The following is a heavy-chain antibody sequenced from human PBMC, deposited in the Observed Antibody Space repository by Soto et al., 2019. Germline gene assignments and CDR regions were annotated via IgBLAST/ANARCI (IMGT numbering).Heavy chain of an antibody. J-gene: IGHJ4*02. Sequence: GGSLRLSCAASGFIFSGSAMHWVRQASGKGLEWVGRIRSKANNDATVYAASVKGRFTISRDDSKNTAYLQMNSLRTEDTAMYYCTGPYYPDSSSPSTYWGQGTLVTV. CDR1: GFIFSGSA. D-gene: IGHD3-22*01. V-gene: IGHV3-73*01. CDR3: TGPYYPDSSSPSTY. CDR2: IRSKANNDAT.